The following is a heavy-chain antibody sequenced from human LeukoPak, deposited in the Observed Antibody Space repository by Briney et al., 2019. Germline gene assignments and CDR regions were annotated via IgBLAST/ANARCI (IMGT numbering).Heavy chain of an antibody. D-gene: IGHD2-15*01. CDR3: ATNKDESDAFDI. J-gene: IGHJ3*02. CDR1: GGSFSGYY. Sequence: SETLSLTCAVYGGSFSGYYWSWIRQPPGKGLEWIVEINHSGSTNYNPSLKSRVTISVDTSKNQFSLKLSSVTAADTAVYYCATNKDESDAFDIWGQGTMVTVSS. CDR2: INHSGST. V-gene: IGHV4-34*01.